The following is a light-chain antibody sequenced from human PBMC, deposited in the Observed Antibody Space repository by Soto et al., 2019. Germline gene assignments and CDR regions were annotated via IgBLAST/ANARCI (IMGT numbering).Light chain of an antibody. V-gene: IGLV2-14*01. CDR3: SSYTGSSTLVL. CDR2: DVS. Sequence: QSALTQPASVSGSPGQSITISCTGTSSDVGGYNYVSWYQQHPGKAPKLMIYDVSNRPSGVSNRFSGSKSGNTASLTISGLQAEYDADYDCSSYTGSSTLVLFGGGTKLTLL. J-gene: IGLJ2*01. CDR1: SSDVGGYNY.